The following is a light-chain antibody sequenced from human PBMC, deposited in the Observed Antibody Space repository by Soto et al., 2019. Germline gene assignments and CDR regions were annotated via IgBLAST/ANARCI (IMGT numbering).Light chain of an antibody. Sequence: EIVLTQSPATLSLSPGERATLSCRASQSVSSYLAWYQQKPGQAPRLLIYDASNRATGIQARFSGSGSGTGSTLTISRREPEDFAFYYCQQRSNWPRTFGQGTKVEI. V-gene: IGKV3-11*01. J-gene: IGKJ1*01. CDR3: QQRSNWPRT. CDR1: QSVSSY. CDR2: DAS.